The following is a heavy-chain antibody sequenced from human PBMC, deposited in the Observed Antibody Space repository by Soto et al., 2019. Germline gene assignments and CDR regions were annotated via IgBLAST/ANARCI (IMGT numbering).Heavy chain of an antibody. J-gene: IGHJ6*02. CDR3: AKGRSYYDYYGVDV. Sequence: EVQLLESGGGLVQPGGSLRLSCAASGFTFSSCAMGWVREAPGMWLEWVSDIIDSGGSTYYADSVKGRFTTSRDNSKSTLYLQMNSLRAEDTALYYCAKGRSYYDYYGVDVWGQGTTVTV. CDR2: IIDSGGST. CDR1: GFTFSSCA. V-gene: IGHV3-23*01.